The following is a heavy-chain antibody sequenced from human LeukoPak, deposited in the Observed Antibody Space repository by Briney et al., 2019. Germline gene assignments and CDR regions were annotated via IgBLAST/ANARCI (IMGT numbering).Heavy chain of an antibody. V-gene: IGHV3-74*01. Sequence: PGGSLRLSCAASGFTFSSYWMHWVRQAPGKGLVWVSRINSDGSSTSYADSVKGRFTISRDNAKNTLYLQMNSLRAEDTAVYYCASVSSGYDAFDIWGQGTMVTVSS. D-gene: IGHD3-22*01. CDR1: GFTFSSYW. J-gene: IGHJ3*02. CDR2: INSDGSST. CDR3: ASVSSGYDAFDI.